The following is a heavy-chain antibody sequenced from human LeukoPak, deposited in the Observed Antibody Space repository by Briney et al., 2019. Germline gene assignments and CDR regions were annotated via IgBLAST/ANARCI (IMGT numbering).Heavy chain of an antibody. J-gene: IGHJ4*02. CDR1: GFTFSSYA. V-gene: IGHV3-23*01. D-gene: IGHD3-16*02. CDR2: TSAAASST. Sequence: PGGSLRLSCAASGFTFSSYALTWVRQAPGKGLEWVSTTSAAASSTYYADSVKGRFTISRDNSKNTLYLQMNSLGAEDTAIYYCAKCVLPIAGPGPNIVRYFDSWGQGTLVTVSS. CDR3: AKCVLPIAGPGPNIVRYFDS.